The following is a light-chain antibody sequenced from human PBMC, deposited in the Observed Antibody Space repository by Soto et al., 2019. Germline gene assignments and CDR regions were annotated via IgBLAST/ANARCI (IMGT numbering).Light chain of an antibody. Sequence: QSVLTQPASVFGSPGQSITISCIGTSSDVGAYNYVSWYQQHPDKAPKLIINDVSNRPSGVSIRFSGSKSGNTASLIISELQAEDEADYYCSSYTSSSTYVFGTGTKLTVL. CDR1: SSDVGAYNY. J-gene: IGLJ1*01. V-gene: IGLV2-14*01. CDR2: DVS. CDR3: SSYTSSSTYV.